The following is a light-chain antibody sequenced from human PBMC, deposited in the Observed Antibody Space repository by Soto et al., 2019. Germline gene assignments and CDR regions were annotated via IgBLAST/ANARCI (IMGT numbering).Light chain of an antibody. CDR2: EVS. Sequence: QSALTQPPSASGSPGQSVPISCTGSSSGVGGYNYVSWYQQHPGKAPKIMIYEVSKRPSGVPDRLSGSKSGNTASLTVSGLQAEDEADYYCSSYGGGNTVVFGGGTPLTVL. V-gene: IGLV2-8*01. J-gene: IGLJ2*01. CDR3: SSYGGGNTVV. CDR1: SSGVGGYNY.